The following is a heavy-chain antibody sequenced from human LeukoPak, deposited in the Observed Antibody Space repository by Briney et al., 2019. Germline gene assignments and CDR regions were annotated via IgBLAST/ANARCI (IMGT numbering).Heavy chain of an antibody. CDR3: ARLRGYDYVWGSYRSGDAFDI. J-gene: IGHJ3*02. CDR2: ISSSSSYI. CDR1: GFTFSSYS. V-gene: IGHV3-21*01. Sequence: GGSLRLSCAASGFTFSSYSMNWARQAPGKGLEWVSSISSSSSYIYYADSVKGRFTISRDNAKNSLYLQMNSLRAEDTAVYYCARLRGYDYVWGSYRSGDAFDIWGQGTMVTVSS. D-gene: IGHD3-16*02.